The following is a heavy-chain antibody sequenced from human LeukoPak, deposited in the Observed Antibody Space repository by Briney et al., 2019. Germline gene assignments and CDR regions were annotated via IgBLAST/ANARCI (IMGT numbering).Heavy chain of an antibody. J-gene: IGHJ4*02. CDR3: ARAPPAYGSSSGFDY. D-gene: IGHD6-6*01. V-gene: IGHV4-59*11. Sequence: PSETLSLTCSVYIGSISSHYWSWIRQPPGKGLEWIGYIFYTGSTNYNPSLKSRVTISVDTSKNQLSLKLNSVTAADTAVYYCARAPPAYGSSSGFDYWGQGALVTVSS. CDR1: IGSISSHY. CDR2: IFYTGST.